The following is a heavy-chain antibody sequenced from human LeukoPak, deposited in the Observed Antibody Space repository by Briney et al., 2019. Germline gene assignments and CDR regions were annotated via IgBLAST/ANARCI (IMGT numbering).Heavy chain of an antibody. CDR3: ARHGGYSSPYLH. CDR1: GAPISNYY. CDR2: IYYSGTT. Sequence: SETLSLTCTVSGAPISNYYGSWIRQPPGKGLGCMGYIYYSGTTNYNPSLKSRVTISVDTSKNQFSLWLSSVTAADTAVYYCARHGGYSSPYLHWGQGTLVTVSS. J-gene: IGHJ1*01. V-gene: IGHV4-59*08. D-gene: IGHD6-13*01.